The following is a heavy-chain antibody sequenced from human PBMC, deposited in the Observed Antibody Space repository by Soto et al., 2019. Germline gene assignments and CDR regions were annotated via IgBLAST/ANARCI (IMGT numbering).Heavy chain of an antibody. V-gene: IGHV4-39*01. Sequence: SSETLSLTCTVSGGSISSSSYYWGWVRQPPGKGLEWIGSIYYSGSTYYNPSLKSRVTISVDTSKNQFSLKLSSVTAADTAVYYCARNGDLWFGEHYYMDVWGKGTTVTVSS. CDR2: IYYSGST. CDR1: GGSISSSSYY. J-gene: IGHJ6*03. CDR3: ARNGDLWFGEHYYMDV. D-gene: IGHD3-10*01.